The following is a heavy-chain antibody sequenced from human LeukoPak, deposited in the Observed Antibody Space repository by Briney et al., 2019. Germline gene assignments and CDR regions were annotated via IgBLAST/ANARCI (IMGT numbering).Heavy chain of an antibody. CDR1: GFTFWTKW. D-gene: IGHD2/OR15-2a*01. J-gene: IGHJ4*02. CDR2: INTDASII. V-gene: IGHV3-74*01. Sequence: GGSLRLSCVASGFTFWTKWMHWVRQAPGKGLEWVSRINTDASIINYADSVKGRFTISRDNARNTVYLQMNRLRVEDTAVYYCVRDLEIVTTPAGITPGDDFDYWGQGALVTVSA. CDR3: VRDLEIVTTPAGITPGDDFDY.